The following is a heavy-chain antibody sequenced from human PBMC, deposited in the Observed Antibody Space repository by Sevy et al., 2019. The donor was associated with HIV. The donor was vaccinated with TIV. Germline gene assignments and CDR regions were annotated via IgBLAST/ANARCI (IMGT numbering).Heavy chain of an antibody. D-gene: IGHD2-2*01. J-gene: IGHJ4*02. CDR1: GFTFSNYA. CDR3: AREGCSKPHDY. V-gene: IGHV3-23*01. Sequence: GGSLRLSCAASGFTFSNYAMSWVRQAPGKGLEWVSTFSFGCGKINYAYSVKGRFTISRDNSKNTLYLQMNSLRAEDTALYYCAREGCSKPHDYWGQRTLVTVSS. CDR2: FSFGCGKI.